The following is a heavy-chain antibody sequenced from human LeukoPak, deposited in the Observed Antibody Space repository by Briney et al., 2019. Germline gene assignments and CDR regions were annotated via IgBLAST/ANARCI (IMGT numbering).Heavy chain of an antibody. D-gene: IGHD6-19*01. J-gene: IGHJ6*02. CDR3: ARDSSSGWPEYYYYYGMDV. Sequence: GGSLRLSCAASGFTFSRYAMSWVRQVPGKGLEWVSTITASGDSTYYADSVKGRFTISRDDSKNTLYLQMNSLRAEDTAVYYCARDSSSGWPEYYYYYGMDVWGQGTTVTVSS. CDR1: GFTFSRYA. V-gene: IGHV3-23*01. CDR2: ITASGDST.